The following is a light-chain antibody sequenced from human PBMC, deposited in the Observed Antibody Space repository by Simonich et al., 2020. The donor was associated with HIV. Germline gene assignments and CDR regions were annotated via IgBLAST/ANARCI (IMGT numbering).Light chain of an antibody. V-gene: IGKV1-39*01. CDR2: AAS. CDR1: QSISTY. Sequence: DIQMTQSPSTLSASVRDRVTITCRASQSISTYLNWYQQKPGKAPKLLIYAASSLQSGVPSRFSGIGSVTDFILTISSLQPEDFATYYCQQSFSTPFTFGPGTKVDIK. CDR3: QQSFSTPFT. J-gene: IGKJ3*01.